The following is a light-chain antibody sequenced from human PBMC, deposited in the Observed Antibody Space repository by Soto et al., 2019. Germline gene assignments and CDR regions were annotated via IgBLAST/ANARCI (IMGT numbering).Light chain of an antibody. CDR3: QQYVSSPRT. CDR2: AAS. CDR1: QSVSSNF. J-gene: IGKJ1*01. V-gene: IGKV3-20*01. Sequence: EIVLTQSPGTLSLSLGERATLSCRASQSVSSNFLAWYQQKPGQAPRLLIYAASSSATGIPDRFSGSGSGTDFTLTISRLEPEDFAVYYCQQYVSSPRTFGQGTKVEIK.